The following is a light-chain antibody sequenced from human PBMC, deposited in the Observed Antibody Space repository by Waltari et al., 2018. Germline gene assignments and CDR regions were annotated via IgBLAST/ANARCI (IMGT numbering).Light chain of an antibody. CDR2: AAS. J-gene: IGKJ5*01. CDR3: QQYNNWPPSIT. Sequence: EIVVTQSPATLSVSPGGRATLSCMTSQIPSNVAWYQQKPGQAPRLLSSAASTRATGVPARFSGSGSEPEFTLTISSLQPEDSAVYYCQQYNNWPPSITFGQGTRLEIK. CDR1: QIPSN. V-gene: IGKV3-15*01.